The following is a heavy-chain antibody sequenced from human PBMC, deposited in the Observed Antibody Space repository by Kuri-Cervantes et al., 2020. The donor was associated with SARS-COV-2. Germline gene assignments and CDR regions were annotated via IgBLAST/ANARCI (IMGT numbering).Heavy chain of an antibody. V-gene: IGHV3-9*01. CDR3: ARCPSSSWYSDAFDI. CDR2: ISWNSGSI. Sequence: GGSLRLSCAASGFTFDDYAMHWVRQAPGKGLEWVSGISWNSGSIGYADSVKGRFTISRDNAKNSLYLQMNSLRAEDTAVYYCARCPSSSWYSDAFDIWGQGTMVTVSS. D-gene: IGHD6-13*01. CDR1: GFTFDDYA. J-gene: IGHJ3*02.